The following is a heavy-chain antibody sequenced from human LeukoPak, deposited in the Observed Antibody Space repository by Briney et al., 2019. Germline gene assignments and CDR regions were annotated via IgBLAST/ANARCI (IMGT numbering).Heavy chain of an antibody. V-gene: IGHV3-48*03. D-gene: IGHD3-3*01. CDR2: ISSSGSTI. J-gene: IGHJ4*02. CDR1: GLTFSSYE. Sequence: GGSLRLSCAASGLTFSSYEMNWVRQAPGKGLEWVSYISSSGSTIYYADSVKGRFTISRDNAKNPLYVQMNSLRAEDTAVYYCARENYDFWSGSTGGYYFDYWGQGTLVTVSS. CDR3: ARENYDFWSGSTGGYYFDY.